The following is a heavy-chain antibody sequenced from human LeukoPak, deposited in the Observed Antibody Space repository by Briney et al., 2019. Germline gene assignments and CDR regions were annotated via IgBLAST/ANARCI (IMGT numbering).Heavy chain of an antibody. CDR3: ARVVTTNYYYYYMDV. CDR2: INPSGGST. CDR1: GYTFTSYY. D-gene: IGHD2-21*02. Sequence: ASVKVSYKASGYTFTSYYMHWVRQAPGQGLEWMGIINPSGGSTSYAQKFQGRVTMTRDMSTSTVYMELSSLRSEDTAVYYCARVVTTNYYYYYMDVWGKGTTVTVSS. J-gene: IGHJ6*03. V-gene: IGHV1-46*01.